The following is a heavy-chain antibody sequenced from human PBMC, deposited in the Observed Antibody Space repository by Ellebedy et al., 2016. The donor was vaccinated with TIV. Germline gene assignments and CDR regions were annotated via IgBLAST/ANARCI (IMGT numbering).Heavy chain of an antibody. J-gene: IGHJ4*02. Sequence: GGSLRLXXVVSGFTFSNYWMSWIRQAPGKGPEWVSNIKQDGSEKNYVDSVKGRFTISRDNAKNSLYLEMNSLRVDDTAMYYCARDQPFGSFWGQGTLVTVS. V-gene: IGHV3-7*01. D-gene: IGHD3-10*01. CDR1: GFTFSNYW. CDR3: ARDQPFGSF. CDR2: IKQDGSEK.